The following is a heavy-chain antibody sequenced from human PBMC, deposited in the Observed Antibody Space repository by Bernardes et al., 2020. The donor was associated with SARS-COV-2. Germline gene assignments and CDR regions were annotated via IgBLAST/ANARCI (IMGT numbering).Heavy chain of an antibody. Sequence: GGSLRLSCAASGFTFSSYAMHWVRQAPGKGLEWVAVISYDGSNKYYADSVKGRFTISRDNSKNTLYLQMNSLRAEDTAVYYCAAALVYYYGMDVWGQGTTVTVSS. D-gene: IGHD6-13*01. CDR2: ISYDGSNK. CDR1: GFTFSSYA. J-gene: IGHJ6*02. V-gene: IGHV3-30-3*01. CDR3: AAALVYYYGMDV.